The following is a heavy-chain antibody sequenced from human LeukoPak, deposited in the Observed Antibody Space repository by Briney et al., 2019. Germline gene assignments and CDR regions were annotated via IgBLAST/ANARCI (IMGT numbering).Heavy chain of an antibody. V-gene: IGHV4-59*01. D-gene: IGHD1-14*01. J-gene: IGHJ6*02. CDR3: ARDSGIDGMDV. CDR2: IYYSGST. Sequence: PSETLSLTCTVSGGSISSYYWSWIRRPPGKGLEWIGCIYYSGSTNYNPSLKSRVTISVDTSKNQFSLKLSSVTAADTAVYYCARDSGIDGMDVWGQGTTVTVSS. CDR1: GGSISSYY.